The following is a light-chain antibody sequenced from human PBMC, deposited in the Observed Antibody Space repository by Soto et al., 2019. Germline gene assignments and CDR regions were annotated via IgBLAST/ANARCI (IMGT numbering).Light chain of an antibody. J-gene: IGKJ5*01. CDR1: QGISSY. CDR2: AAS. Sequence: AIRMTQSPSSLPASTGDRVTITCRASQGISSYLAWYQQKPGKAPKLLIYAASTLQSGVPSRFSGSGSGTDFTLTISCLQSEDFATYYCQQYYSYPLTFGGGTRLEI. CDR3: QQYYSYPLT. V-gene: IGKV1-8*01.